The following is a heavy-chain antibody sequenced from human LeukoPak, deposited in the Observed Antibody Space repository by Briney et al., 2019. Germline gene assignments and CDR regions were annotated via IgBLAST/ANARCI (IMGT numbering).Heavy chain of an antibody. J-gene: IGHJ4*02. CDR2: ISSSSSYI. Sequence: GGSLRLSCAASGFTFSSYSMNWVRQAPGKGLEWVSSISSSSSYIYYADSVKGRFTISRDNAKNSLYLQMNSLRAEDTAVYYCAGGAKGGYFDWLLPGRQNDYGGQGTLVSVSS. CDR1: GFTFSSYS. CDR3: AGGAKGGYFDWLLPGRQNDY. D-gene: IGHD3-9*01. V-gene: IGHV3-21*01.